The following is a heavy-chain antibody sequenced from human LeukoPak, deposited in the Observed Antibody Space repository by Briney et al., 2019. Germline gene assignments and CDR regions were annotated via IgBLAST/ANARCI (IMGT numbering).Heavy chain of an antibody. D-gene: IGHD3-22*01. J-gene: IGHJ1*01. CDR1: GDSVSRSDSY. V-gene: IGHV4-39*01. Sequence: SETLSLTCSVSGDSVSRSDSYWDWIRQPPGKGLEWIGTIYYSGRTYYSPSLKSRVTMSVDPSNHQFPLNLRSVTAADTALYYCARRRYYDGSGYLEWGQGTLLSVSS. CDR2: IYYSGRT. CDR3: ARRRYYDGSGYLE.